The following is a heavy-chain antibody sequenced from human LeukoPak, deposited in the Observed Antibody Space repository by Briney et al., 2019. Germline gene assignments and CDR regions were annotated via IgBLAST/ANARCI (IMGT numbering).Heavy chain of an antibody. CDR2: MNQDGSGK. V-gene: IGHV3-7*01. CDR3: ARDTGTTGEVKFDP. Sequence: PGGSLRLSCAASGFTFSNYWMTWVRQAPGKGLEWVANMNQDGSGKYYVDSAKGRFAISRDNAKNSLYLQMNNLRAEDTAVYYCARDTGTTGEVKFDPWGQGTLVTVSS. D-gene: IGHD4-17*01. J-gene: IGHJ5*02. CDR1: GFTFSNYW.